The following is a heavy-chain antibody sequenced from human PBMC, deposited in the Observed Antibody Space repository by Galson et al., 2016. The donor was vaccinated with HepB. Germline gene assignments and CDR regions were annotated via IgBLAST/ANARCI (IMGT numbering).Heavy chain of an antibody. V-gene: IGHV5-51*03. CDR2: IYPDDSDT. D-gene: IGHD3-16*01. CDR3: ARDYGRLGLDV. CDR1: GYSFTTYW. Sequence: QSGAEVKKPGESLKISCKGSGYSFTTYWIGWVRQMPGKGLEWMGIIYPDDSDTRYSPSFQGNVTISADKSVNTVNLQCSSLKASDTAMYYCARDYGRLGLDVWGQGTTVTISS. J-gene: IGHJ6*02.